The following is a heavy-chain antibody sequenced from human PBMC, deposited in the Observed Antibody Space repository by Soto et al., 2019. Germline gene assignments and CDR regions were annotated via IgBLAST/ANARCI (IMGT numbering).Heavy chain of an antibody. Sequence: QVQLVQSGAEVKKPGASVKVSCKASGYTFITYGVSWVRQAPGQGLDWLGWISTYNGNTRYAERLQGRVTMTTDTTTNTAYMELRNLRSDDTTVYYCARGPTDYYDNSANYVLDYWGKGTLVTVSS. D-gene: IGHD3-22*01. CDR2: ISTYNGNT. CDR3: ARGPTDYYDNSANYVLDY. V-gene: IGHV1-18*01. J-gene: IGHJ4*02. CDR1: GYTFITYG.